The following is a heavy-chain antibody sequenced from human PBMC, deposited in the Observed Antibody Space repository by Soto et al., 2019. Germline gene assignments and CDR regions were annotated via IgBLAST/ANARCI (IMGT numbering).Heavy chain of an antibody. CDR1: GDTFNNYA. CDR2: IVPIFGTT. CDR3: AREVVTVTTLGWFDS. D-gene: IGHD2-21*02. V-gene: IGHV1-69*06. J-gene: IGHJ5*01. Sequence: SVKVSCKASGDTFNNYAISWMRQTPGRGLEWLGEIVPIFGTTNYPQEFQGRVTITADTSTSTAYMELGRLISEDTAIYYCAREVVTVTTLGWFDSWGQGTMVTVYS.